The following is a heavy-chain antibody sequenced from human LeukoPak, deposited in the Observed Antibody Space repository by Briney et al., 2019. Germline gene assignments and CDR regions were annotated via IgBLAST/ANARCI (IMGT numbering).Heavy chain of an antibody. CDR1: GGSISSSSYY. Sequence: SETLSLTCTVSGGSISSSSYYWGWIRKPPGKGLEWIGSIYHSGSTYYNPSLKSRVTISVDTSKNQFSLKLNSVTAADTAVFYCARQSGDGYNSFDYWGQGTLVTVSS. CDR2: IYHSGST. J-gene: IGHJ4*02. D-gene: IGHD5-12*01. V-gene: IGHV4-39*01. CDR3: ARQSGDGYNSFDY.